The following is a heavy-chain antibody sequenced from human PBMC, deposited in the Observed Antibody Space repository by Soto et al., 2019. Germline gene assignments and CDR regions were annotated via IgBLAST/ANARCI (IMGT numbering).Heavy chain of an antibody. J-gene: IGHJ6*02. D-gene: IGHD6-13*01. CDR2: IIPIFGTA. V-gene: IGHV1-69*01. CDR1: GGTFSSYA. Sequence: QVQLVQSGAEVKKPGSSVKVSCKASGGTFSSYAISWVRQAPGQGLEWMGGIIPIFGTANYAQKFQGRVTITADESTSTAYMELSSLRSEDTAVYYCARVYSSSGSRHPGDHYYYYYGMDVWGQGTTVTVSS. CDR3: ARVYSSSGSRHPGDHYYYYYGMDV.